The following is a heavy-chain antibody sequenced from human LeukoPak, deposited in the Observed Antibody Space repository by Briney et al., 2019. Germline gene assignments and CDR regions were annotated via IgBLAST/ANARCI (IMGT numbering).Heavy chain of an antibody. V-gene: IGHV4-39*01. Sequence: SQTLSLTCTVSGGSISSGDYYWSWIRQPPGEGLGWIGTIYDSGNTYYNPSLRGRVTISLDTPKSQFSLHLSSVTAADTAVYYCAKRSTKDSGFDFWGQGTLVTVSS. CDR1: GGSISSGDYY. CDR2: IYDSGNT. CDR3: AKRSTKDSGFDF. J-gene: IGHJ4*02. D-gene: IGHD1-26*01.